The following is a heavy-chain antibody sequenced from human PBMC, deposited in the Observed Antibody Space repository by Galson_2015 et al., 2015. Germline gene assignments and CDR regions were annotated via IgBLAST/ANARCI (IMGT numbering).Heavy chain of an antibody. D-gene: IGHD2-2*01. CDR3: AKARPPPGVVVPAAITYYYYGMDV. V-gene: IGHV3-23*01. CDR2: ISGSGGST. J-gene: IGHJ6*02. Sequence: SLRLSCAASGFTFSSYAMSWVRQAPGKGLEWVSAISGSGGSTYYADSVKGRFTISRDNSKNTLYLQMNSLRAEDTAVYYCAKARPPPGVVVPAAITYYYYGMDVWGQGTTVTVSS. CDR1: GFTFSSYA.